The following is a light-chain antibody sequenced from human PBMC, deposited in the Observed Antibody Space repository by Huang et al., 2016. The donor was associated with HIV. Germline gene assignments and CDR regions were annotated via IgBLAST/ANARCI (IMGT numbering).Light chain of an antibody. V-gene: IGKV3-15*01. CDR3: QQYNRWPRT. J-gene: IGKJ2*01. Sequence: TQSPATLSVSPGERATLSCRASQGIANKLAWYQVKPGRAPRLLIFDASYRATDVPARFSGGGSDIDFTLTISDLQSEDSAVYYCQQYNRWPRTFGQGTEVEIK. CDR2: DAS. CDR1: QGIANK.